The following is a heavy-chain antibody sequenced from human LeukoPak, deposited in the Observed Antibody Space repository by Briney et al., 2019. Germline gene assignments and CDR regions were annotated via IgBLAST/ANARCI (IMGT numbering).Heavy chain of an antibody. CDR3: ARRYYYNSGSYPFDY. CDR1: GFTFSDHY. J-gene: IGHJ4*02. CDR2: ISGSGSTK. Sequence: GGSLRLSCAASGFTFSDHYVSWIRQAPGKGLEWVSYISGSGSTKYYADSVKGRFTISRDNAKNSLYLQMNSLRAEDTAVYYCARRYYYNSGSYPFDYWGQGTLVTVSS. D-gene: IGHD3-10*01. V-gene: IGHV3-11*01.